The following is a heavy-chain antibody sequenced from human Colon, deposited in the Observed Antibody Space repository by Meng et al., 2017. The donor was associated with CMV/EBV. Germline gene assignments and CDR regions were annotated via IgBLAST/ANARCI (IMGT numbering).Heavy chain of an antibody. CDR2: INSDGSST. CDR3: AKMIFDIVPTKVLGYFDY. V-gene: IGHV3-74*01. Sequence: GEFLKISCAASGFTFSSYWMHWVRQAPGKGLVWVSRINSDGSSTSYADSVKGRFTISRDNSKNTLYLQMKSLRAEDTAVYYCAKMIFDIVPTKVLGYFDYWGQGTLVTVSS. J-gene: IGHJ4*02. D-gene: IGHD5-12*01. CDR1: GFTFSSYW.